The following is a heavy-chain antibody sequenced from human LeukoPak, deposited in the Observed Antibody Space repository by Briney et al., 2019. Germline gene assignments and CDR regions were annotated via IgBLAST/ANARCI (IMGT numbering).Heavy chain of an antibody. J-gene: IGHJ2*01. D-gene: IGHD3-9*01. V-gene: IGHV4-59*01. CDR2: THYSGST. CDR3: GRRTFYDTLTGYKSWYFAL. Sequence: PSETLSLTCTVSGGPISSYYWSWIRQPPGKRLEWIGYTHYSGSTDKNPSLWSRVTMSVDTSKNKISLKLSSVTAADTAVYYCGRRTFYDTLTGYKSWYFALWGRGTLVTVSS. CDR1: GGPISSYY.